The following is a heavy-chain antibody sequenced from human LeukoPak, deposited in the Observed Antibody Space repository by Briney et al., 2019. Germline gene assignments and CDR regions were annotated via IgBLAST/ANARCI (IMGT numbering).Heavy chain of an antibody. CDR3: ARSNGFGMDV. V-gene: IGHV3-74*01. Sequence: GGSLRLSCAASGCTFSFSSMHWVRQGPGKWLVWVSRIKRDGSGATYADSVKGRVTISRANAKNTLYLQMNRLSAEATAVYYCARSNGFGMDVWGHGTTVTVSS. CDR1: GCTFSFSS. CDR2: IKRDGSGA. J-gene: IGHJ6*01. D-gene: IGHD2-8*01.